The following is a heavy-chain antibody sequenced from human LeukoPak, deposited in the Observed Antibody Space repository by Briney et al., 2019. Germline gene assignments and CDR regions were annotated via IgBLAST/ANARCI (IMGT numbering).Heavy chain of an antibody. D-gene: IGHD3-22*01. CDR2: FDPEDGET. CDR3: ATGRIYYDSSENYFDY. V-gene: IGHV1-24*01. Sequence: ASVKVSCKVSGYALTELSMHWVRQAPGKGLEWMGGFDPEDGETIYAQKFQGRVTMTEDTSTDTAYMELSSLRSEDTAVYYCATGRIYYDSSENYFDYWGQGTLVTVSS. CDR1: GYALTELS. J-gene: IGHJ4*02.